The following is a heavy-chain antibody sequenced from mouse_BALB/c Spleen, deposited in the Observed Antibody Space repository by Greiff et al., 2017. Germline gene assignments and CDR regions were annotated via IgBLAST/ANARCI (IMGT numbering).Heavy chain of an antibody. V-gene: IGHV5-17*02. J-gene: IGHJ4*01. CDR2: ISSGSSTI. CDR1: GFTFSSFG. CDR3: ARFYDGYYGWAMDY. Sequence: DVKLVESGGGLVQPGGSRKLSCAASGFTFSSFGMHWVRQAPEKGLEWVAYISSGSSTIYYADTVKGRFTISRDNPKNTLFLQMTSLRSEDTAMYYCARFYDGYYGWAMDYWGQGTSVTVSS. D-gene: IGHD2-3*01.